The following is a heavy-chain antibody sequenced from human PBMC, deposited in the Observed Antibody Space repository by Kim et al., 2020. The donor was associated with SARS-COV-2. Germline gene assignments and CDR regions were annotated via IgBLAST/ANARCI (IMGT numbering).Heavy chain of an antibody. J-gene: IGHJ4*02. V-gene: IGHV1-69*13. CDR1: GGTFSSYG. CDR2: IIPMFDTA. Sequence: SVKVSCKASGGTFSSYGISWVRQGPGQGLEWMGGIIPMFDTANYAQKFQGRVTITADESTGTAYMELSSLRSEDTAVYYCARERPIVVVTSIVHYFDYWGQGTLVTVSS. D-gene: IGHD2-21*02. CDR3: ARERPIVVVTSIVHYFDY.